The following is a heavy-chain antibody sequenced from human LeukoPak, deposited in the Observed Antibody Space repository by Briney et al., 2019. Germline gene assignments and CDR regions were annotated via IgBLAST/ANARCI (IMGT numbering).Heavy chain of an antibody. J-gene: IGHJ4*02. V-gene: IGHV1-2*02. CDR2: INPNSGGT. D-gene: IGHD2-2*01. CDR1: GYTFTGYY. Sequence: ASVKVSCKASGYTFTGYYMHWVRQAPGQGLEWMGWINPNSGGTNYAQKFQGRVTMTRDTSISTAYVELSRLRSDDTAVYYCARGYCSSTSCYAGDYWGQGTLVTVSS. CDR3: ARGYCSSTSCYAGDY.